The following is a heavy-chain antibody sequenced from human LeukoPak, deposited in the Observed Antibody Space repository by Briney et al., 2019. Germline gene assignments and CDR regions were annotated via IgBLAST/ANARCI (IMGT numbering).Heavy chain of an antibody. J-gene: IGHJ4*02. CDR3: ARNANYYDSSGDFDY. CDR1: GFTFSSYS. Sequence: SGGSLGLSCAASGFTFSSYSMNWVRQAPGKGLEWVSYISSSSSTIYYADSVKGRFTISRDNAKNSLYLQMNSLRAEDTAVYYCARNANYYDSSGDFDYWGQGTLVTVSS. D-gene: IGHD3-22*01. V-gene: IGHV3-48*01. CDR2: ISSSSSTI.